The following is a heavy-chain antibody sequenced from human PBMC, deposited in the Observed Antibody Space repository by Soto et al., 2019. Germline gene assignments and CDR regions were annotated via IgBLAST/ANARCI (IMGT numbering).Heavy chain of an antibody. D-gene: IGHD6-19*01. CDR1: GFTFSGYA. J-gene: IGHJ4*02. Sequence: GGSLRLSCAASGFTFSGYAMSWVRQAPGKGLEWVSAISGSGGSTYYADSVKGRFTISRDNSKNTLYLQMNSLRAEDTAVYYCAKRSAVAGYFYYWGQGTLVTVSS. CDR2: ISGSGGST. CDR3: AKRSAVAGYFYY. V-gene: IGHV3-23*01.